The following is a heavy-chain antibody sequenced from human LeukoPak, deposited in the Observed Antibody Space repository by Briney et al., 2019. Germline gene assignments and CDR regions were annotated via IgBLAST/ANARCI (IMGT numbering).Heavy chain of an antibody. Sequence: GGSLRLSCAASGFTFSSYGMHWVRQAPGKGLEWVAVISYDGSNKYYADSVKGRFTISRDNSKNTLYLQMNGLRAEDTAVYYCAKDLEGTPFDYWGQGTLVTVSS. CDR3: AKDLEGTPFDY. D-gene: IGHD3-3*01. CDR2: ISYDGSNK. CDR1: GFTFSSYG. J-gene: IGHJ4*02. V-gene: IGHV3-30*18.